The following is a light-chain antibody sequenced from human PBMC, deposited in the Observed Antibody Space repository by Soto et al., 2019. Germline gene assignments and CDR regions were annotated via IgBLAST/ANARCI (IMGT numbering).Light chain of an antibody. CDR1: QSVSSSY. CDR2: GAS. J-gene: IGKJ1*01. Sequence: EIVLTQSPGTLSLSPGERATLSCRASQSVSSSYLAWYQQKPGQAPRLLIYGASSRATGLPDRFSGSGSGTAVTLTISRLEPEDFAVYYCQQYGSSPWTFGQGTKVEIK. V-gene: IGKV3-20*01. CDR3: QQYGSSPWT.